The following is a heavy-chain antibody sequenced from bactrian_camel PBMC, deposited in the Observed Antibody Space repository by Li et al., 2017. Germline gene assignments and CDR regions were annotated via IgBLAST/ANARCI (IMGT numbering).Heavy chain of an antibody. J-gene: IGHJ6*01. CDR1: DYMAGTLC. Sequence: VQLVESGGGSVQAGGSLTLSCTASDYMAGTLCMGWFRQAPGKGLEWVSLISTTADRSAVTVPVKGRFTISRDNAKNTLYLQMDSLRPDDTAMYYCAAGGDSCSTQWCYFGRFSYWGQGTQVTVS. V-gene: IGHV3S1*01. CDR3: AAGGDSCSTQWCYFGRFSY. D-gene: IGHD2*01. CDR2: ISTTADRS.